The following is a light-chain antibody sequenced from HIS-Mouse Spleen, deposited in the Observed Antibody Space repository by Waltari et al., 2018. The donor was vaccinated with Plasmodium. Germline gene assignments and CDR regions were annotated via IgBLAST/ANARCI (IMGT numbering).Light chain of an antibody. Sequence: SYELTQPPSVSVSPGQTASITCSGDKLGYKYACWYQQKPGQSPVLVIYQDSKRPSGSPERFSGSNSGNTATLTISGTQAMDEADYDCQAWDSSTVVFGGGTKLTVL. J-gene: IGLJ2*01. V-gene: IGLV3-1*01. CDR1: KLGYKY. CDR2: QDS. CDR3: QAWDSSTVV.